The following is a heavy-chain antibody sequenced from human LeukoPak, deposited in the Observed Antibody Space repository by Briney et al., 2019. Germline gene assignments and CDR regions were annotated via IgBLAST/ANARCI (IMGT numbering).Heavy chain of an antibody. J-gene: IGHJ3*02. D-gene: IGHD6-19*01. CDR3: ARSTVAGTIESGAFDI. Sequence: GGSLRLSCAASGFTFSTYSMNWVRQAPGKGLEWVSVIYSGGSTYYADSVKGRFTISRDNSKDTLYLQMNSLRAEDTAVYYCARSTVAGTIESGAFDIWGQGTMVTVSS. CDR1: GFTFSTYS. CDR2: IYSGGST. V-gene: IGHV3-53*01.